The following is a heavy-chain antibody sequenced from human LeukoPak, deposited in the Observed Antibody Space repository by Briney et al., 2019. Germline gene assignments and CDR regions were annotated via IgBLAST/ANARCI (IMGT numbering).Heavy chain of an antibody. Sequence: ASVKVSCKASGYTFTGYYMHWVRQAPGQGLEWMGWINPNSGGTNYAQKFQGRVTMTRDMSTSTVYMELSSLRSEDTAVYYCARDRATYQWLEEGNWFDPWGQGTLVTVSS. CDR3: ARDRATYQWLEEGNWFDP. J-gene: IGHJ5*02. V-gene: IGHV1-2*02. CDR2: INPNSGGT. D-gene: IGHD6-19*01. CDR1: GYTFTGYY.